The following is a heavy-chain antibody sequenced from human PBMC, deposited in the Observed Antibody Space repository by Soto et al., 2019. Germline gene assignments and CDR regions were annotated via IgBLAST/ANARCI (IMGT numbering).Heavy chain of an antibody. V-gene: IGHV4-39*01. Sequence: QLQLQESGPGLVKPSETLSLTCTVSGGSISSSSYYWGWIRQPPGKGLEWIGSIYYSGSTYYNPSLKSRVTISVDTSNNQSSLSLRSVTAADTAVYYCARRGGSYGLWGQGTLVTVSS. D-gene: IGHD3-10*01. CDR1: GGSISSSSYY. CDR3: ARRGGSYGL. J-gene: IGHJ4*02. CDR2: IYYSGST.